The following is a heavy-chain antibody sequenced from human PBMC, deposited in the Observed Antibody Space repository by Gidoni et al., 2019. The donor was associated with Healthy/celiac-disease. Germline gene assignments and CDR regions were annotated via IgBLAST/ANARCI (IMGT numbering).Heavy chain of an antibody. CDR1: GFSLNTNKVG. CDR3: AHRRIPLPFDP. CDR2: IYWNDDE. D-gene: IGHD5-12*01. J-gene: IGHJ5*02. Sequence: QITLKESGPTLVKPTQTLTLTCTFSGFSLNTNKVGVGWIRQPPGKALEWLALIYWNDDERYSPSLQTRLTITKDTSKNQVVLTMTNMDPVDTATYYCAHRRIPLPFDPWGQGTLVTVSS. V-gene: IGHV2-5*01.